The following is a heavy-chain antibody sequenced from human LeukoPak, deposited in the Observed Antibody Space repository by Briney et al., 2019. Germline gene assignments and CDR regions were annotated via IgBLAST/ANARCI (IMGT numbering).Heavy chain of an antibody. CDR1: GFTFSGSA. Sequence: GGSLKLSCAASGFTFSGSAMHWVRQASGKGLEWVGRIRSKANSYATAYAASVKGRFTISRDDSKNTAYLQMNSLRTEDTAVYYCTRGEYYYDSSGYYPFDYWGQGTLVTVSS. D-gene: IGHD3-22*01. V-gene: IGHV3-73*01. CDR3: TRGEYYYDSSGYYPFDY. J-gene: IGHJ4*02. CDR2: IRSKANSYAT.